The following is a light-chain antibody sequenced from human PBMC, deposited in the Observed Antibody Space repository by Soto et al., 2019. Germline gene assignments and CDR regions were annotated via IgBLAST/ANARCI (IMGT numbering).Light chain of an antibody. V-gene: IGKV3-20*01. Sequence: VLTQAPGTLSLYTGERATLSCRASQSVSSSYLAWYQQKPGQAPRLLIYGASSRATGIPDRFSGSGSGTDFTLTISRLETEDFAVYYCQQYGSSPWTFGQGTKVDIK. J-gene: IGKJ1*01. CDR3: QQYGSSPWT. CDR2: GAS. CDR1: QSVSSSY.